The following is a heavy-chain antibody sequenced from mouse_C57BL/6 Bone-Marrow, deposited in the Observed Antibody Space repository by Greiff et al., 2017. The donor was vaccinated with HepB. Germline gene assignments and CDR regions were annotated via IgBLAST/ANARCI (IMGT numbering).Heavy chain of an antibody. Sequence: EVQLQQSGAELVRPGASVKLSCTASGFNIKDDYMHWVKQRPEQGLEWIGWIDPENGDTEYASKFQGKATITADTSSNTAYLQLSSLTSEDTAVYYCTTSRVLGRGYWGQGTTLTVSS. D-gene: IGHD4-1*01. CDR2: IDPENGDT. CDR3: TTSRVLGRGY. J-gene: IGHJ2*01. V-gene: IGHV14-4*01. CDR1: GFNIKDDY.